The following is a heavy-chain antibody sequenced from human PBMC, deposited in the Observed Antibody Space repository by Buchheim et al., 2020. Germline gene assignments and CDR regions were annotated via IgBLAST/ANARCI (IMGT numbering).Heavy chain of an antibody. CDR3: ARSGGSEDAFDI. Sequence: QVQLVESGGGVVQPGRSLRLSCAASGFTLSSYGMHWVRQAPGKGLEWVAVIWYDGSNKYYADSVKGRFTISRDNSKNTLYLQMNSLRAEDTAVYYCARSGGSEDAFDIWGQGT. CDR2: IWYDGSNK. D-gene: IGHD1-26*01. V-gene: IGHV3-33*01. J-gene: IGHJ3*02. CDR1: GFTLSSYG.